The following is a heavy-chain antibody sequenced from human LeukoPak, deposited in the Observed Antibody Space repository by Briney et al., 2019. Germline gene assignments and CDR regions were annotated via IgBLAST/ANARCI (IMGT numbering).Heavy chain of an antibody. V-gene: IGHV4-59*08. CDR1: GGSISSYY. CDR3: ARRGSVYGSGFYFGY. CDR2: IYYSGST. Sequence: SETLSLTCTVSGGSISSYYWSWIRQPPGKGLEWIGYIYYSGSTNYNPSLKSRVTISVDTSKNQFSLKLSSVTAADTAVYYCARRGSVYGSGFYFGYWGQGTLVTVSS. J-gene: IGHJ4*02. D-gene: IGHD3-10*01.